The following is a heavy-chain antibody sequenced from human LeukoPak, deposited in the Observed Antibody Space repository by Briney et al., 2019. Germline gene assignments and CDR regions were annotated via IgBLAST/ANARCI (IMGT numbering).Heavy chain of an antibody. V-gene: IGHV4-39*07. CDR1: GGSISSSSYY. J-gene: IGHJ5*02. D-gene: IGHD2-2*01. Sequence: SETLSLTCTVSGGSISSSSYYWGWIRQPPGKGLEWIGSIYYSGSTYYNPSLKSRVTISVDTSKNQFSLKLSSVTAADTAVYYCARAVRYCSSTSCYDAYNWFDPWGQGTLVTVSS. CDR3: ARAVRYCSSTSCYDAYNWFDP. CDR2: IYYSGST.